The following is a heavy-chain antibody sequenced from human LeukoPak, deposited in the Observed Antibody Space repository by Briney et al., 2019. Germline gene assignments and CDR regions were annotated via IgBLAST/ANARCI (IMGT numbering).Heavy chain of an antibody. J-gene: IGHJ6*02. CDR2: ISFDGTNK. V-gene: IGHV3-30-3*01. Sequence: GGSLRLSCAASGFSFSNYAMHWVRQAPGKGLGWVAVISFDGTNKYYADSVKGRLTISRDNSEHTLHLQMNSLRAEDTAVYFCVREVAVSGTENGAFNVWGPGTTVTVSS. D-gene: IGHD6-19*01. CDR3: VREVAVSGTENGAFNV. CDR1: GFSFSNYA.